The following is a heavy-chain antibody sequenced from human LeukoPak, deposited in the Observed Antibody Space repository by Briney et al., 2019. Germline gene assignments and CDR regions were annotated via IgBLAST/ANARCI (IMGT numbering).Heavy chain of an antibody. CDR2: ISWNSGSI. V-gene: IGHV3-9*01. J-gene: IGHJ4*02. Sequence: GRYLRLSRAASGFTFDDYAMHWVRQAPGKGLEWVSGISWNSGSIGYADSVKGRFTISRDNAKNSLYLQMNSLRAEDTALHYCAKDMNYDSSGYDFDYWGQGTLVTVSS. D-gene: IGHD3-22*01. CDR3: AKDMNYDSSGYDFDY. CDR1: GFTFDDYA.